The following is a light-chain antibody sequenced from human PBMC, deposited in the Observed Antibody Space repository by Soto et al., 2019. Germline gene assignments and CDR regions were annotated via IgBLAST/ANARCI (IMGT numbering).Light chain of an antibody. V-gene: IGKV3-20*01. CDR3: QQYGSSPFT. CDR1: QSVSSSY. J-gene: IGKJ3*01. Sequence: VLSLSLGTLSLSTGERATLSCRASQSVSSSYLAWYQQNPGQAPRLLIYGASSRATGIPDRFSGSGSGTDFTLTISRLEPEDFAVYYCQQYGSSPFTYGPRTKAAI. CDR2: GAS.